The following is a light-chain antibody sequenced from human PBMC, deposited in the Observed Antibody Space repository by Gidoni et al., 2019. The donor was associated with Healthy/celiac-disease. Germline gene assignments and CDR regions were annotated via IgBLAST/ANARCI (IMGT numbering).Light chain of an antibody. CDR1: SPSIGNNA. J-gene: IGLJ3*02. CDR3: AAWDDSLNGSLV. CDR2: YDD. Sequence: QSVLTQPPSVSGAPRQRVTISCSGSSPSIGNNAVNWYQQLPGKAPKLHIYYDDLLPSGVSDRFSGSKSGTSASLAISGLQSDDEADYYCAAWDDSLNGSLVFGGGTKLTVL. V-gene: IGLV1-36*01.